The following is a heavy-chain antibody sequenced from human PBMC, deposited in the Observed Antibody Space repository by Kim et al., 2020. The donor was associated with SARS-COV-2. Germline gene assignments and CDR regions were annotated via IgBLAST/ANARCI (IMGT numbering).Heavy chain of an antibody. CDR3: AKFMGSMIPGGGMDV. J-gene: IGHJ6*02. D-gene: IGHD3-22*01. Sequence: ADSVRGRFIISRDNSKDTLYLQMDSLRAEDTAVYYGAKFMGSMIPGGGMDVWGQGTTVTVSS. V-gene: IGHV3-23*01.